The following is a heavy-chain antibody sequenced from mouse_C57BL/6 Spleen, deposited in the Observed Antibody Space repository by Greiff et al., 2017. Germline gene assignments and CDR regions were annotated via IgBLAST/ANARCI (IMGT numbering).Heavy chain of an antibody. V-gene: IGHV5-17*01. CDR2: ISSGSSTI. CDR3: AKGGLLQDFFAY. Sequence: EVKLVESGGGLVKPGGSLKLSCAASGFTFSDYGMHWVRQAPEKGLEWVAYISSGSSTIYYADTVKGRFTISRDNAKNTLFLQMTSLRSEDTAMYYCAKGGLLQDFFAYWGQGTLVTVSA. J-gene: IGHJ3*01. CDR1: GFTFSDYG. D-gene: IGHD2-3*01.